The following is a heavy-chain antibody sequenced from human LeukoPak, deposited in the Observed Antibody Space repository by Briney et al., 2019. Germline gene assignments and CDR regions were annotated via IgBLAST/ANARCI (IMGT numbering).Heavy chain of an antibody. D-gene: IGHD4-17*01. Sequence: SETLSLTCTVSGGSISSYYWSWIRQPAGKGLEWIGSIYYSGSTYYNPSLKSRVTISVDTSKNQFSLKLSSVTAADTAVYYCARQEATVTTDSDAFDIWGQGTMVTVSS. CDR3: ARQEATVTTDSDAFDI. CDR2: IYYSGST. V-gene: IGHV4-59*05. CDR1: GGSISSYY. J-gene: IGHJ3*02.